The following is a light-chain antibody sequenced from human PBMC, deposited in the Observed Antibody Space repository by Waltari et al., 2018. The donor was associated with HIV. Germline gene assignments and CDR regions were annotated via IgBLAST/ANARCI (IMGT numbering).Light chain of an antibody. CDR2: DAS. V-gene: IGKV3-20*01. Sequence: ENVLTQSPGTLSLSPGERATLSCRASQSVGSNYLAWYQQKPGQAPRLLIYDASSRATGIPDRFSGSGSGTDFTLTIIRLEPEDFAVYYCQQYATSPRTFGQGTKVEIK. CDR1: QSVGSNY. CDR3: QQYATSPRT. J-gene: IGKJ1*01.